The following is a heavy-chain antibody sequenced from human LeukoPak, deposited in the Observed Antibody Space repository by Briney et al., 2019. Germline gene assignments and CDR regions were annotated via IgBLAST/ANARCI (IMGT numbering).Heavy chain of an antibody. CDR1: GYTFTGYY. D-gene: IGHD3-22*01. CDR2: INPNSGGT. V-gene: IGHV1-2*02. Sequence: ASVTVSCKASGYTFTGYYMHWVRQAPGQGLEWMGWINPNSGGTNYAQKFQGRVTMTRDTSISTAYMELSRLRSDDTAVYYCANNPGVVPYYYYYYMDVWGKGTTVTVSS. CDR3: ANNPGVVPYYYYYYMDV. J-gene: IGHJ6*03.